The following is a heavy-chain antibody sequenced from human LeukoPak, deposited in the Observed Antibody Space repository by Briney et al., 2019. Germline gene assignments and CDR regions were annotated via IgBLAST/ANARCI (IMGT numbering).Heavy chain of an antibody. J-gene: IGHJ4*02. CDR2: INHSGST. CDR3: ARVLIFGVVLIPFDY. D-gene: IGHD3-3*01. V-gene: IGHV4-34*01. Sequence: TTSETLSLTCAVYGGSFSGYYWSWIRQPPGRGLEWIGEINHSGSTNYNPSLKSRVTISVDTSKNQFSLKLSSVTAADTAVYYCARVLIFGVVLIPFDYWGQGTLVTVSS. CDR1: GGSFSGYY.